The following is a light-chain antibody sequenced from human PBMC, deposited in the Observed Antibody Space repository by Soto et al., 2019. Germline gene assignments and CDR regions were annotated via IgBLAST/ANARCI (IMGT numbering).Light chain of an antibody. CDR3: QQRSNWLT. Sequence: EIVLTQSPATLSLSPGERATLSCRASQSVTRFLAWYQQKPGQAPRLLIYDTSNRATGIPARFSGSGSGTDFTLTISILEPEDFAVYYCQQRSNWLTFGGGTMVEIK. V-gene: IGKV3-11*01. J-gene: IGKJ4*01. CDR1: QSVTRF. CDR2: DTS.